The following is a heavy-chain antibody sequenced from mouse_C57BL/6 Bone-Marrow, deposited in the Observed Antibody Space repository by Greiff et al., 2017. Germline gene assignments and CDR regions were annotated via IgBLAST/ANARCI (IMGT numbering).Heavy chain of an antibody. CDR1: GYSITSGYY. CDR2: ISYDGSN. J-gene: IGHJ1*03. V-gene: IGHV3-6*01. D-gene: IGHD1-1*01. Sequence: EVKLQQSGPGLVKPSQSLSLTCSVTGYSITSGYYWNWIRQFPGNKLEWMGYISYDGSNNYNPSLKNLISITRDTSKNQFFLKLNSVTTEDTATYYCARGRLYGSSFPWYFNVWGTGTTVTVSS. CDR3: ARGRLYGSSFPWYFNV.